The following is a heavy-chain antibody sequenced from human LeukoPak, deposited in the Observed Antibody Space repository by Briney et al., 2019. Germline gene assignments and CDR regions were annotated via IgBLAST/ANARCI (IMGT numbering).Heavy chain of an antibody. J-gene: IGHJ4*02. CDR2: IRYDGSNK. Sequence: PGGSLRLSCAASGFTFSSYGMHWVPPAPGKGLEWVAFIRYDGSNKYYADSVKGRFPISRDNSKNTLYLQMNSLRAEDTAVYYCAKELGFLEWLWGGFDYWGQGTLVTVSS. D-gene: IGHD3-3*01. CDR1: GFTFSSYG. V-gene: IGHV3-30*02. CDR3: AKELGFLEWLWGGFDY.